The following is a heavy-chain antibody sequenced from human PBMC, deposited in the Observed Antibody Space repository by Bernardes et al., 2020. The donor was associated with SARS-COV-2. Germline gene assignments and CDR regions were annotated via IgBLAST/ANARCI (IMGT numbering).Heavy chain of an antibody. CDR2: IFSNDEK. V-gene: IGHV2-26*01. Sequence: PTLVKPTETLTLTCTVSGFSLSNARMGVSWIRQPPGKALEWLAHIFSNDEKSYSTSLKSRLTISKDTSKSQVVLTMTNMDPVDTATYYCARIVEYSSSYDAFDIWGQGTMVTVSS. D-gene: IGHD6-13*01. CDR3: ARIVEYSSSYDAFDI. CDR1: GFSLSNARMG. J-gene: IGHJ3*02.